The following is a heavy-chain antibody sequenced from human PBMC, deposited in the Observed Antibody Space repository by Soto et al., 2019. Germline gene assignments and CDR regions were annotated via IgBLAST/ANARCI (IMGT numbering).Heavy chain of an antibody. D-gene: IGHD2-15*01. CDR2: IIPIFGTA. V-gene: IGHV1-69*01. CDR1: GGTFSSYA. J-gene: IGHJ6*02. Sequence: QVQLVQSGAEVKKPGSSVKVSCKASGGTFSSYAFSWVRQAPGQGLEWMGGIIPIFGTANYAQRFQGRVTITADESTSTAYMELSSLRSEDTAMYYCARVPVVAASPEIYGMDVWAQGTTVTVSS. CDR3: ARVPVVAASPEIYGMDV.